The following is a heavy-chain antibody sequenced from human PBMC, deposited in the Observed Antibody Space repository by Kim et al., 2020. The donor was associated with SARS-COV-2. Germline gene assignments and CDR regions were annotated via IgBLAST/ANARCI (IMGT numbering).Heavy chain of an antibody. V-gene: IGHV3-74*01. J-gene: IGHJ4*02. CDR1: GFTFSSYW. Sequence: GGSLRLSCAASGFTFSSYWMHWVRQAPGKGLVWVSRINSDGSSTSYADSVKGRFTISRDNPKNTLYLQMNSLRAEDTAVYYCARDPLELGIVGAPDYWGQGTLVTVSS. CDR2: INSDGSST. D-gene: IGHD1-26*01. CDR3: ARDPLELGIVGAPDY.